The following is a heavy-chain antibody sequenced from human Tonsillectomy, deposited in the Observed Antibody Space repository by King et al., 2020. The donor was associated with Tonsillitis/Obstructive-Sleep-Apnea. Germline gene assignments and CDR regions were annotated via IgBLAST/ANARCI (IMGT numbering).Heavy chain of an antibody. V-gene: IGHV3-23*04. J-gene: IGHJ3*02. CDR2: ISGSGGST. D-gene: IGHD6-19*01. CDR1: GFTFSSYA. Sequence: VQLVESGGGLVQPGGSLRLSCAASGFTFSSYAMTWVRQAPGKGLEWVSAISGSGGSTYYADSVKGRFTISRGNSKNTLYLQMNRLRAEDTAVYYCAKCQHSSAWYFVDAFDIWGQGTMVTVSS. CDR3: AKCQHSSAWYFVDAFDI.